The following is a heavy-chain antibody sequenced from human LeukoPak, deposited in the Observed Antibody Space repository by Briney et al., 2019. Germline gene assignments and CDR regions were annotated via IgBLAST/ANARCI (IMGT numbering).Heavy chain of an antibody. CDR2: ISWNSGSI. CDR3: AKDGGDDYGGNYVGPMDV. Sequence: GWSLRLSCAASGFTFDDYAMHWVRQAPGKGLEWVSGISWNSGSIGYADSVKGRFTISRDNAKNSLYLQMNSLRAEDMALYYCAKDGGDDYGGNYVGPMDVWGKGTTVTVSS. V-gene: IGHV3-9*03. CDR1: GFTFDDYA. J-gene: IGHJ6*03. D-gene: IGHD4-23*01.